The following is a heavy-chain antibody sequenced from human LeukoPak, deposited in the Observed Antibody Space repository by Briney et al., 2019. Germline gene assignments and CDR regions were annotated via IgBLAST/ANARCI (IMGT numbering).Heavy chain of an antibody. J-gene: IGHJ4*02. V-gene: IGHV1-2*02. CDR2: INPNSGGT. CDR1: GYTFTSYY. Sequence: ASVKVSCKASGYTFTSYYMHWVRQAPGQGLEWMGWINPNSGGTNYAQKFQGRVTMTRDTSISTAYMELSRLRSDDTAVYYCARDLSGHIVEVPLFDYWGQGTLVTVSS. CDR3: ARDLSGHIVEVPLFDY. D-gene: IGHD5-12*01.